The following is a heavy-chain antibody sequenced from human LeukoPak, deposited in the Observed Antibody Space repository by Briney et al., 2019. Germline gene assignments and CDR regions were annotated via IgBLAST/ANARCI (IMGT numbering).Heavy chain of an antibody. Sequence: SETLSLTCTVSGGSISSYYWSWIRQPPGKGLEWIGYIYYSGSTNYNPSLKSRVTISVDTSKNQFSLKLSSVTAADTALYYCARHRAGYHLDWWGQGTLVTVSS. V-gene: IGHV4-59*01. J-gene: IGHJ4*02. CDR1: GGSISSYY. D-gene: IGHD3-9*01. CDR3: ARHRAGYHLDW. CDR2: IYYSGST.